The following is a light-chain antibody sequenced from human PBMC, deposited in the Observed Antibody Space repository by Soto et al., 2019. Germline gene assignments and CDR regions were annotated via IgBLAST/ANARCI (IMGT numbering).Light chain of an antibody. CDR2: DVS. J-gene: IGLJ1*01. Sequence: QSVLTQPASVSGSPGQSITISCTGTSSDVGGYNYVSWYQHHPGKVPQLMIYDVSNRPSGVSNRFSGSKSGNTASLTISGLQAADEADYYCYSYTSSNTYVFGTGTKVTVL. CDR1: SSDVGGYNY. CDR3: YSYTSSNTYV. V-gene: IGLV2-14*03.